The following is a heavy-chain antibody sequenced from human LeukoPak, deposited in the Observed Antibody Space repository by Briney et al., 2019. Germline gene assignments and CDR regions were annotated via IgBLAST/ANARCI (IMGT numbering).Heavy chain of an antibody. D-gene: IGHD5-18*01. Sequence: PGGSLRLSCAASGFTFSSYAMSWVRQAPGKGLEWVSAISGSGGSTYYADSVKGRFTISRDNANNTLSLQMNSLRAEDTAVYFCAREASSGTAMVDYWGQGTLVTVSS. V-gene: IGHV3-23*01. CDR2: ISGSGGST. CDR3: AREASSGTAMVDY. J-gene: IGHJ4*02. CDR1: GFTFSSYA.